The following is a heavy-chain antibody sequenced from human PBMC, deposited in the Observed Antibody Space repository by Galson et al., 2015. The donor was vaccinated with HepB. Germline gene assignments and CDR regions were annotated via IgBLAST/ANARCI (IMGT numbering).Heavy chain of an antibody. CDR1: GLTVSSNY. CDR2: IYTAGYT. CDR3: TRAGTSTSWNYFDY. Sequence: SLRLSCAAPGLTVSSNYMSWVRQAPGKGLEWVSIIYTAGYTHYADSVKGRFTISRDNSKNTLILQLNSLRAEDTAVYYCTRAGTSTSWNYFDYWGQGTLVTVSS. V-gene: IGHV3-53*01. D-gene: IGHD2-2*01. J-gene: IGHJ4*02.